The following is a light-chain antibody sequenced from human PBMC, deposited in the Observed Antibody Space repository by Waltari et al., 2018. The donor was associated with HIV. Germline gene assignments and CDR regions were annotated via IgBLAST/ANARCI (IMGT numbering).Light chain of an antibody. CDR1: DSDFGLYNF. CDR3: ASYTADDTVL. CDR2: EVD. V-gene: IGLV2-14*01. J-gene: IGLJ2*01. Sequence: SDLTQPASVSGFLGQSITISCTGGDSDFGLYNFISWYQQPPGKVPKLLLYEVDTRASGIPGRFSGSKSGNTASLTITGLQIEDEGLYYCASYTADDTVLFGGGTTVTVL.